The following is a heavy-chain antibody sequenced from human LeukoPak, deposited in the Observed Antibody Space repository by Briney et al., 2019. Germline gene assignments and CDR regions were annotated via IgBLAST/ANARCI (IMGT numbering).Heavy chain of an antibody. CDR2: IIPIFGTA. CDR1: GGTFSSYA. CDR3: ARGNIPAEGGGIDY. Sequence: GASVTVSCTASGGTFSSYAISWVRQAPGQGLEWMGGIIPIFGTANYAQKFQGRVTITADESTSTAYMELSSLRSEDTAVYYCARGNIPAEGGGIDYWGQGTLVTVSS. V-gene: IGHV1-69*13. J-gene: IGHJ4*02. D-gene: IGHD3-16*01.